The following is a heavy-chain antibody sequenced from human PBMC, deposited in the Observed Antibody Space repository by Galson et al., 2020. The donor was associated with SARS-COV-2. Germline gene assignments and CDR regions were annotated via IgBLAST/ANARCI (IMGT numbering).Heavy chain of an antibody. CDR3: ARDRVGNDAFDI. Sequence: SETLSLTCTVSGGSISSGDYYWSWIRQPPGKGLEWIGYIYYSGSTYYNPSLKSRVTISVDTSKNQFSLKLSSVTAADTAVYYCARDRVGNDAFDIWGQGTMVTVSS. D-gene: IGHD1-26*01. CDR2: IYYSGST. CDR1: GGSISSGDYY. V-gene: IGHV4-30-4*01. J-gene: IGHJ3*02.